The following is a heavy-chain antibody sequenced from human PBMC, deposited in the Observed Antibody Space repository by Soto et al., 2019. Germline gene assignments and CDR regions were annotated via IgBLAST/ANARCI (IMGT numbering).Heavy chain of an antibody. V-gene: IGHV1-18*04. CDR3: ARGGFLERSDF. CDR1: GYAFTSHL. J-gene: IGHJ3*01. D-gene: IGHD3-3*01. Sequence: QIQLVQSGGEVKKPGASVTVSCKVSGYAFTSHLLTWVRQAPGQGLEWVGWISANSGNKKYRQSLQGRVTRTAESSTSTADLELRDLRRDGTAVYYCARGGFLERSDFWGQGTMVTVSS. CDR2: ISANSGNK.